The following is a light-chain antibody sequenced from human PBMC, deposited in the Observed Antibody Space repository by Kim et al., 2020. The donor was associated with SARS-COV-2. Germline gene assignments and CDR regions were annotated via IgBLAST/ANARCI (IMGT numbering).Light chain of an antibody. V-gene: IGKV3-20*01. Sequence: SPGERATLPGRASQSVSSSYLAWYQQKPGQAPRLFIYGASSRATGIPDRFSGSGSGTDFTLTISRLEPEDFAVYYCQQYGSSPWTFGQGTKVDIK. CDR3: QQYGSSPWT. CDR2: GAS. CDR1: QSVSSSY. J-gene: IGKJ1*01.